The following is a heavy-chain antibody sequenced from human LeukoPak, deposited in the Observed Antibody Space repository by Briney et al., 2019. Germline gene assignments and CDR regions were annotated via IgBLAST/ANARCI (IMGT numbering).Heavy chain of an antibody. CDR3: ARTSIYYDSSGYHS. V-gene: IGHV4-38-2*01. D-gene: IGHD3-22*01. Sequence: PSETLSLTCAVSGYSISSGYYWGWIRQPPGKGLEWIGSINHSGSTNYNPSLKSRVTISVDTSKNQFSLKLSSVTAADTAVYYCARTSIYYDSSGYHSWGQGTLVTVSS. J-gene: IGHJ4*02. CDR1: GYSISSGYY. CDR2: INHSGST.